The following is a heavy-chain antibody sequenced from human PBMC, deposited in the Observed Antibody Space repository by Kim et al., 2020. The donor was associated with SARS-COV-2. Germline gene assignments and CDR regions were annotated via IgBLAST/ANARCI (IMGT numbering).Heavy chain of an antibody. CDR3: AKDQGLRAAAGTYYYYGMDV. J-gene: IGHJ6*02. V-gene: IGHV3-23*01. CDR2: ISGSGGST. D-gene: IGHD6-13*01. Sequence: GGSLRLSCAASGFTFSSYAMSWVRQAPGKGLEWVSAISGSGGSTYYADSVKGRFTISRDNSKNTLYLQMNSLRVEDTAVYYCAKDQGLRAAAGTYYYYGMDVWGQGTTVTVSS. CDR1: GFTFSSYA.